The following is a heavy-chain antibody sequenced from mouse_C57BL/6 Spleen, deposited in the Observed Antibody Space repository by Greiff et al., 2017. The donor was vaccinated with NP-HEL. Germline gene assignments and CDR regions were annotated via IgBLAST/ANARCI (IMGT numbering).Heavy chain of an antibody. CDR3: TKGIYYYGSLDY. D-gene: IGHD1-1*01. J-gene: IGHJ2*01. Sequence: VQLQQSGAELVRPGASVTLSCKASGYTFTDYEMHWVKQTPVHGLEWIGAIDPETGGTAYNQKFKGKAILTADKSSSTAYMELRSLTSEDSAVYYCTKGIYYYGSLDYWGQGTTLTVSS. CDR2: IDPETGGT. V-gene: IGHV1-15*01. CDR1: GYTFTDYE.